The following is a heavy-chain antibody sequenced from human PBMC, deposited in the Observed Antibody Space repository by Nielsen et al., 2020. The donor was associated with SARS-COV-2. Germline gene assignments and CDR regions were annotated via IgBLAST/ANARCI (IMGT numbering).Heavy chain of an antibody. D-gene: IGHD6-13*01. CDR3: TRVNPISGSWFDAFDI. CDR2: IRSKANIYAT. Sequence: GESLKISCAASGFTFSGSSMHWVRQASGKGLVWIGRIRSKANIYATAYAASVKGRFTISRDDSKNTAYLQMNSLRTEDTAIYHCTRVNPISGSWFDAFDIWGQGTLVTVSS. V-gene: IGHV3-73*01. CDR1: GFTFSGSS. J-gene: IGHJ3*02.